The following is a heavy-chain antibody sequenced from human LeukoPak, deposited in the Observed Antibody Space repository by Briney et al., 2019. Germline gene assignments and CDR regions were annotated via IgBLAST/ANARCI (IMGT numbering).Heavy chain of an antibody. CDR3: ARVTIFGVVPKYYYYYYYMDV. D-gene: IGHD3-3*01. Sequence: SETLSLTCAVYGGSFSGYYWSWIRQPPGKGLEWIGEINHSGSTNYNPSLKSRVTISVDTSKNQFSLKLSSVTAADTAVYYCARVTIFGVVPKYYYYYYYMDVWGKGTTVTVSS. J-gene: IGHJ6*03. V-gene: IGHV4-34*01. CDR2: INHSGST. CDR1: GGSFSGYY.